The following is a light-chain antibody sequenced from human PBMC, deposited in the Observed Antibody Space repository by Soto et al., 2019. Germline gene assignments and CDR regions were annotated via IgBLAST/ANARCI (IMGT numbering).Light chain of an antibody. CDR3: QHYNSYSEA. Sequence: QMTQSPSSLSASVGDRVTITCRASQGIRNDLAWYQQKPGKAPKLLIFAASNLQSGVPLRFSGSGSGTEFTLTISSLQPDDFATYYCQHYNSYSEAFGQGTKVDI. CDR2: AAS. CDR1: QGIRND. J-gene: IGKJ1*01. V-gene: IGKV1-17*01.